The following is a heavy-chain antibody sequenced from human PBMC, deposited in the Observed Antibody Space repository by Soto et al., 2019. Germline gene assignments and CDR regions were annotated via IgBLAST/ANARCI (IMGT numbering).Heavy chain of an antibody. J-gene: IGHJ1*01. CDR3: ATGRNQYYDFWSGYAEYFQH. Sequence: ASAKVSCKVSGDTLTELSMHWVRQAPEKGLEWMGGFDPEDGETIYAQKFQGRVTMTEDTSTDTAYMELSSLRSEDTAVYYCATGRNQYYDFWSGYAEYFQHWGQGTLVTVSS. CDR1: GDTLTELS. V-gene: IGHV1-24*01. CDR2: FDPEDGET. D-gene: IGHD3-3*01.